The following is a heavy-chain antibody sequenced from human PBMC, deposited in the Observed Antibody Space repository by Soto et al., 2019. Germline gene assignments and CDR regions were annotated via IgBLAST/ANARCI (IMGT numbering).Heavy chain of an antibody. CDR3: AVGPARASSGLIDS. CDR2: FDPEDGET. J-gene: IGHJ4*02. CDR1: GYTLTKLS. D-gene: IGHD3-22*01. Sequence: GASVKVSCKVSGYTLTKLSMHWVRQAPGKGLEWMGGFDPEDGETIYAQAFQGRLTMTEDTSRDTAYMELSSLRSEDTAVYYCAVGPARASSGLIDSWGQGTLVTVYS. V-gene: IGHV1-24*01.